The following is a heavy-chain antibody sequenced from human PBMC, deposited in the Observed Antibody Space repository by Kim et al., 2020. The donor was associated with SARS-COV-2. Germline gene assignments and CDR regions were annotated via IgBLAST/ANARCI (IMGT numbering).Heavy chain of an antibody. Sequence: GGSLRLSCAASGFTFSSYAMNWVRQAPGKGLEWVSAISGSGGSTYYADSVRGRFTISRDNSKNTLSLQMSSLRPEDTALYYCAKDSAVVHEYWGQGTLVT. CDR1: GFTFSSYA. CDR2: ISGSGGST. D-gene: IGHD2-15*01. J-gene: IGHJ4*02. CDR3: AKDSAVVHEY. V-gene: IGHV3-23*01.